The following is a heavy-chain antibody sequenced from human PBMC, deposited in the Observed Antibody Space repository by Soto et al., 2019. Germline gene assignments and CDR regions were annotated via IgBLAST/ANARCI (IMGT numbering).Heavy chain of an antibody. Sequence: GGSLRLSCAASGSIFSDYVMSWVRQAPGKGLEWVASITSSGSYVYYADSVKGRFSASRDNAKNSLSLQMDSLRPDDTAIYFCVKDEGIEAMDVWGQGTTVTVSS. J-gene: IGHJ6*02. D-gene: IGHD3-3*02. CDR2: ITSSGSYV. CDR3: VKDEGIEAMDV. CDR1: GSIFSDYV. V-gene: IGHV3-21*01.